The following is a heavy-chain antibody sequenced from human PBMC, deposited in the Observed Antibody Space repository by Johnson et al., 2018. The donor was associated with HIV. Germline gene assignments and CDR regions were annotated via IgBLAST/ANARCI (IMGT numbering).Heavy chain of an antibody. CDR1: GFTFSSYA. Sequence: VQLVESGGGLVQPGGSLRLSCAASGFTFSSYAMSWVRQAPGKGLEWVSAISGSGGSTYYADSVKGRFTISRDNSKNTLYLQMNSLRAEDTAVYYCARDDLGNPFSSYDASDIWGQGTMVTVSS. D-gene: IGHD6-13*01. CDR2: ISGSGGST. J-gene: IGHJ3*02. V-gene: IGHV3-23*04. CDR3: ARDDLGNPFSSYDASDI.